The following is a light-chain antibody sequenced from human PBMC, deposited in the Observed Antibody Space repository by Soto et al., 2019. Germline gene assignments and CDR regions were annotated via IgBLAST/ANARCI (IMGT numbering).Light chain of an antibody. CDR1: SSDVGGYNY. CDR2: EVS. J-gene: IGLJ2*01. Sequence: QSVLTQPPSASGSPGQSVTISCTGTSSDVGGYNYVSWYQQHPGKAPKLMISEVSKRPSGVPDRFSGSKSGNTASLTVSGLKAEDEADYYCSSYAGSKNLVFGGGTKLTFL. V-gene: IGLV2-8*01. CDR3: SSYAGSKNLV.